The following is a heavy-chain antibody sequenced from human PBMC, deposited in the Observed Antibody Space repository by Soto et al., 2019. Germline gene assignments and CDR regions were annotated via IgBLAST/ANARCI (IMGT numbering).Heavy chain of an antibody. J-gene: IGHJ4*02. CDR2: IYYSGST. D-gene: IGHD2-15*01. Sequence: PSEPLSLTCTPSGSPISTGDYYWSWIRQPPGKGLEWIGYIYYSGSTYYNPSLKSRVTISVDTSKNQFSLKLSSVTAADTAVYYCARAVGYSNDYWGQGTLVTVS. CDR3: ARAVGYSNDY. V-gene: IGHV4-30-4*01. CDR1: GSPISTGDYY.